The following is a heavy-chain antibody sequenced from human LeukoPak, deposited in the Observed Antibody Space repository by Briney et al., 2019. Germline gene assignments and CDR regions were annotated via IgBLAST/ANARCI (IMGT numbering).Heavy chain of an antibody. J-gene: IGHJ4*02. CDR3: AKDPTAVAGTAFDY. D-gene: IGHD6-19*01. V-gene: IGHV3-30*02. Sequence: GGSLRLSCAASGCTFSSYGMHWVRQAPGKGLEWVAFIRYDGSNKYYADSVKGRFTISRDNSKNTLYLQMNSLRAEDTAVYYCAKDPTAVAGTAFDYWGQGTLVTVSS. CDR1: GCTFSSYG. CDR2: IRYDGSNK.